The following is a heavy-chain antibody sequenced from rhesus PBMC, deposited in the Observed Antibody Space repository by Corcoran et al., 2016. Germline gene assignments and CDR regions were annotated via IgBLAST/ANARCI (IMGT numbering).Heavy chain of an antibody. CDR1: GFTFSSYG. J-gene: IGHJ4*01. CDR2: ISSARTYI. Sequence: EVQLVESGGGLVQPGGSLRLSCAASGFTFSSYGMSWVRQAPGKGLEWVASISSARTYISFAASVKVRLTISRDNAKNSLSLQMNGLRAEDTAVYYCTRVGYSGRSPPLYYFDYWGQGVLVTVSS. V-gene: IGHV3S16*01. CDR3: TRVGYSGRSPPLYYFDY. D-gene: IGHD6-19*01.